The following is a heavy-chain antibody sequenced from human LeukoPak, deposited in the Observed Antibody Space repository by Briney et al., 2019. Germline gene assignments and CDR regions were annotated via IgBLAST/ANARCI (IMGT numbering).Heavy chain of an antibody. V-gene: IGHV3-74*01. Sequence: GRSLRLSCAASGFTFSHYWMHWVRQAPGKGLVWVSRINSDGTSISYADSVKGRFTISRDNAKNTLYLQMNSLRAEDSAVYYCARDRWNFDYWGQGTLVTVSS. J-gene: IGHJ4*02. CDR1: GFTFSHYW. CDR2: INSDGTSI. D-gene: IGHD4-23*01. CDR3: ARDRWNFDY.